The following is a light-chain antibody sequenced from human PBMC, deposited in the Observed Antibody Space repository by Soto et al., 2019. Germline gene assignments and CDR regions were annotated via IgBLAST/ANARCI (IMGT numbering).Light chain of an antibody. J-gene: IGLJ1*01. Sequence: QSALTQPASGSGSPRQSITISCPGTRLDVGGYNYVSWYQQQPGKAPKLIIYEVTNRPSGVSDRFSGSKSDNTASLTISGLQTEDEADYYCCSYVSSKTYLFGTGTKV. V-gene: IGLV2-14*03. CDR3: CSYVSSKTYL. CDR1: RLDVGGYNY. CDR2: EVT.